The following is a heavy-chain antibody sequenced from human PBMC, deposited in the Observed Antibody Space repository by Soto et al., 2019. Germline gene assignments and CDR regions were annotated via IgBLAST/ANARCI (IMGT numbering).Heavy chain of an antibody. V-gene: IGHV1-69*12. D-gene: IGHD3-10*01. CDR2: IVPMFGSA. Sequence: QVQLVQSGAEVKKPGSSVKVSCKSSGGTFSSFGLSWVRQAPGQGLEWMGAIVPMFGSATYTLKFQGRVTITADESTSTVFMELSSLRSEDTAVYYCARAHRVLALDVWGQGTTVTVS. CDR3: ARAHRVLALDV. CDR1: GGTFSSFG. J-gene: IGHJ6*02.